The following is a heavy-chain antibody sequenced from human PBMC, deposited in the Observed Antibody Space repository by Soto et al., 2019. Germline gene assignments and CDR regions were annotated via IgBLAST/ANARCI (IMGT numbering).Heavy chain of an antibody. CDR2: IYSDGST. CDR3: ARDPGLRNGMSA. V-gene: IGHV3-66*01. J-gene: IGHJ6*02. Sequence: EVQVVESGGDLVQPGGSLRLSCAASGFNVNSDYMTWVRPAPGKGLEWVSVIYSDGSTYYADSVKGRFSISRDNSKNMLNREMSGLRAEDTAVYYCARDPGLRNGMSAWGQGTTVTVSS. CDR1: GFNVNSDY.